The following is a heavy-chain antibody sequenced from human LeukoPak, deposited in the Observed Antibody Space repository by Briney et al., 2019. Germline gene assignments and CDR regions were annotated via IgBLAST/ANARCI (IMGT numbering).Heavy chain of an antibody. J-gene: IGHJ5*02. V-gene: IGHV4-31*03. CDR1: GGSISTGGYY. CDR3: ARYDSGTFYKANWFDP. Sequence: SQTLSLTCTVSGGSISTGGYYWSWLRQHPGKGLEWIGYIYYSGSTYYNPSLESRVTISLDTSNNHFSLKLSSVTAADTAVYYCARYDSGTFYKANWFDPWGQGTLVTVSS. D-gene: IGHD3-10*01. CDR2: IYYSGST.